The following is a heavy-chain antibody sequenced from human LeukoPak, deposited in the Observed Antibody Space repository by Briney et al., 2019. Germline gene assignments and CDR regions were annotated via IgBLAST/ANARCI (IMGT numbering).Heavy chain of an antibody. Sequence: PSETLSLTCTVSGGSISSYYWSWIRQPPGKGLEWIGYIYYSGSTNYNPSLKSRVTISVDTSKNQFSLKLSSVTAADTAVYYCARTVLGYCSSTSCYQLYYYYGMDVWGQGTTVTVSS. J-gene: IGHJ6*02. D-gene: IGHD2-2*01. CDR2: IYYSGST. CDR1: GGSISSYY. V-gene: IGHV4-59*12. CDR3: ARTVLGYCSSTSCYQLYYYYGMDV.